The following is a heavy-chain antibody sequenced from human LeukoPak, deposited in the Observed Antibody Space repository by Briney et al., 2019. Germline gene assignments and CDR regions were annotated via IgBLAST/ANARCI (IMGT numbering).Heavy chain of an antibody. J-gene: IGHJ3*02. CDR1: GGPISSYY. CDR3: ASPSPYYYDSSGYYSGYAFDI. Sequence: SETLSLTCTVSGGPISSYYWSWIRQPPGKGLEWIGYIYYSGSTNYNPSLKSRVTISVDTYKNQCSLKLSSVTAADTAVYYCASPSPYYYDSSGYYSGYAFDIWGQGTMVTVSS. CDR2: IYYSGST. D-gene: IGHD3-22*01. V-gene: IGHV4-59*08.